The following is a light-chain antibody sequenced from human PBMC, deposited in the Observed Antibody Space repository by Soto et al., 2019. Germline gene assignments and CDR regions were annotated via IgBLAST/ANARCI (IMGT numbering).Light chain of an antibody. Sequence: DIQMTQSPSSLSASAGDRVTITCRASQSISSYLNWYQQKPGKAPNLLIYAASTLQSGVPSRFSGSGSGTDFTLTISSLQPEDFATYYCQQLNSYPITFGQGTRLEIK. J-gene: IGKJ5*01. CDR3: QQLNSYPIT. V-gene: IGKV1-39*01. CDR1: QSISSY. CDR2: AAS.